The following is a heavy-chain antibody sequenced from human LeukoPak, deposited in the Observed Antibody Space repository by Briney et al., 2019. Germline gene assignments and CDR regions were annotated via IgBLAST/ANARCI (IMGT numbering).Heavy chain of an antibody. Sequence: PSETLSLTCTVSGGSLSSSSYYWGWIRQPPGKGLEWIGSIYYSGSTYYNPSLKSRVTISVDTSKNQFSLKLSSVTAADTAVYYCATLRASFDYWGQGTLVTVSS. CDR3: ATLRASFDY. V-gene: IGHV4-39*01. CDR1: GGSLSSSSYY. CDR2: IYYSGST. J-gene: IGHJ4*02.